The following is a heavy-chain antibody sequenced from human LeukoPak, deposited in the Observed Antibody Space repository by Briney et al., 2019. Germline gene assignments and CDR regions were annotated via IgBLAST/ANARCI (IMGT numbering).Heavy chain of an antibody. CDR1: GGSFSGYY. J-gene: IGHJ5*02. V-gene: IGHV4-34*01. CDR3: AAYCSSTRCNRFDP. Sequence: SETLSLTCAVYGGSFSGYYWTWIRQPPGKGLEWIGEINHSGSTNYNPSLKSRVTISVDTSKNQFSLKLSSVTAADTAVYYCAAYCSSTRCNRFDPWGQGTLVTVSS. CDR2: INHSGST. D-gene: IGHD2-2*01.